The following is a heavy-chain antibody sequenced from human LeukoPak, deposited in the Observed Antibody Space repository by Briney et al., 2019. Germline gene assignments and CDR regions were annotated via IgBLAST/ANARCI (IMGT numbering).Heavy chain of an antibody. CDR3: AREDLGAAYFDF. CDR1: GDSVSTNNVA. D-gene: IGHD3-16*01. Sequence: SQTLSLTCAISGDSVSTNNVAWNWIRQSPSRGLEWLGRTYYRSKWYNDYAVSVKSRITDNPDTSKNQFSLQLNSVTPDDTAIYYCAREDLGAAYFDFWGQGTLVTVSS. CDR2: TYYRSKWYN. J-gene: IGHJ4*02. V-gene: IGHV6-1*01.